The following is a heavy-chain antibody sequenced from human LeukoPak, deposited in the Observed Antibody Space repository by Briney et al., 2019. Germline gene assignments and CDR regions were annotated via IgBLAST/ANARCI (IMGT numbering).Heavy chain of an antibody. J-gene: IGHJ4*02. CDR2: IYYSGST. Sequence: PSQTLSLTCTVSGGSISSGGYYWSWIRQHPGKGLEWIGCIYYSGSTYYNPSLKSRVTVSVDTSKNQFSLKLSSVTAADTAVYYCARDEGGPVCSGGSCYLDYWGQGTLVTVSS. CDR1: GGSISSGGYY. V-gene: IGHV4-31*03. CDR3: ARDEGGPVCSGGSCYLDY. D-gene: IGHD2-15*01.